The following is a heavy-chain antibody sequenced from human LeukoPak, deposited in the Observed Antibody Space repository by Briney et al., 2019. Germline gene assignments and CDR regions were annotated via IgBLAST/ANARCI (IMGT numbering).Heavy chain of an antibody. J-gene: IGHJ1*01. CDR2: IYTSGST. Sequence: KPSETLSLTCTVSGGSISSYYWSWIRQPAGKGLEWIGRIYTSGSTNYNPSLKSRVTMSVDTSRNQFSLKLSSVTAADTAVYYCARDSYYYDSSGYSPFQHWGQGTLVTVSS. CDR1: GGSISSYY. CDR3: ARDSYYYDSSGYSPFQH. V-gene: IGHV4-4*07. D-gene: IGHD3-22*01.